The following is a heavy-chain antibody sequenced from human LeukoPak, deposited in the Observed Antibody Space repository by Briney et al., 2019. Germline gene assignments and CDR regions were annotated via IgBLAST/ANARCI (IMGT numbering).Heavy chain of an antibody. J-gene: IGHJ6*02. V-gene: IGHV3-23*01. Sequence: GGSLRLSCAASGFTFSSYAMNWVRQAPGKGLEWVSGISGRGGSTSYADSVKGRFTISRDNSKNTLYLQMNSLRAEDTAVYYCAKGRVSYYYGMDVWGQGTTVTVSS. CDR1: GFTFSSYA. CDR2: ISGRGGST. D-gene: IGHD3-10*01. CDR3: AKGRVSYYYGMDV.